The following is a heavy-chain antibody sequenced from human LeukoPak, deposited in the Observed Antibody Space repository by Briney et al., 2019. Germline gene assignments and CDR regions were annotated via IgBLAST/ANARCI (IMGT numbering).Heavy chain of an antibody. CDR2: ITSGSIYT. D-gene: IGHD2-15*01. V-gene: IGHV3-21*04. Sequence: GGSLRLSCAASGFTFSNYNMNWVRQTPGKGLEWVSSITSGSIYTFYADSVKGRFTISRDNAKNSLYLQMNSLRAEDTALYYCARDLDPGYCSGGSCYSGDGSGYWGQGTLVTVSS. J-gene: IGHJ4*02. CDR3: ARDLDPGYCSGGSCYSGDGSGY. CDR1: GFTFSNYN.